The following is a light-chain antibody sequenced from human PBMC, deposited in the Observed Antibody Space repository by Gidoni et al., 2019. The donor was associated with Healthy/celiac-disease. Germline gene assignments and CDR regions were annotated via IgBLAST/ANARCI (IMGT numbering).Light chain of an antibody. J-gene: IGLJ1*01. V-gene: IGLV2-14*01. CDR3: SSYTSSSTYD. CDR2: DVS. CDR1: SSDVGGYNY. Sequence: QSALTQPPSVSGSPGQPITISCTGTSSDVGGYNYVSWYQQHPGKAPKLMIYDVSNRPSGVSNRFSGPKPGNTASPTISGLQDEDDAEYYCSSYTSSSTYDFGTGTKVTVL.